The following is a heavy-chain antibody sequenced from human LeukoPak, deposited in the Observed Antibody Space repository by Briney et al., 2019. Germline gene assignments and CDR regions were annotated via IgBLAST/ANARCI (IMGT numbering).Heavy chain of an antibody. CDR3: ARGPVLGAFDY. D-gene: IGHD3-16*01. CDR2: IYYSGST. Sequence: SETLSLTCTVSGGSISSSSYYWSWIRQPPGKGLEWIGYIYYSGSTYYNPSLKSRVTISVDTSKNQFSQKLSSVTAADTAVYYRARGPVLGAFDYWGQGTLVTVSS. J-gene: IGHJ4*02. CDR1: GGSISSSSYY. V-gene: IGHV4-30-4*01.